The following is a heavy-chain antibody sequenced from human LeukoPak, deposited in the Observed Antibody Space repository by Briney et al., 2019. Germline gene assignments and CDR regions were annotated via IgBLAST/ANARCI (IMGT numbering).Heavy chain of an antibody. CDR2: IYPGDSDT. CDR3: ARPGYSSGIGDHLDY. CDR1: GYSFTSYW. Sequence: GESLKISCKGSGYSFTSYWIGWVRQMPGKGLEWMGIIYPGDSDTRYSPSFQGQVTISADKSISTAYLQWSSLKASDTAMYYCARPGYSSGIGDHLDYWGQGTLVTVSS. V-gene: IGHV5-51*01. D-gene: IGHD6-19*01. J-gene: IGHJ4*02.